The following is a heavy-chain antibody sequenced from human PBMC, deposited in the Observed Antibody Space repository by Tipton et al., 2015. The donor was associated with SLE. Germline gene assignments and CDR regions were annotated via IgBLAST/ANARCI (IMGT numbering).Heavy chain of an antibody. CDR1: GLSVSSND. Sequence: GSLRLSCAASGLSVSSNDISWVRQAPGKGLEWVSVIYSGGSTFYADSVRGRFTISRDNSKNTVYLQMNSLRSVDTAVYFCVRLVYDFWPGDNWSQGTLVTVSS. J-gene: IGHJ4*02. V-gene: IGHV3-53*05. CDR3: VRLVYDFWPGDN. CDR2: IYSGGST. D-gene: IGHD3-3*01.